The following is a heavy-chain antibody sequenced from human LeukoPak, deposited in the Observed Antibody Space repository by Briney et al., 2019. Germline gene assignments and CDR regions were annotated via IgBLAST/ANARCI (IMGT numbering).Heavy chain of an antibody. CDR3: AKMKGHPLPKYYMDV. Sequence: GGSLRLSCAASRFTFSGFAMSWVRRTPGKGLEWVSGISGSGDNTLYADSVKGRFTISRDNSKNTLYLEMNSLRAEDTAIYYCAKMKGHPLPKYYMDVWGQGTTVTVSS. CDR2: ISGSGDNT. CDR1: RFTFSGFA. D-gene: IGHD1-26*01. J-gene: IGHJ6*01. V-gene: IGHV3-23*01.